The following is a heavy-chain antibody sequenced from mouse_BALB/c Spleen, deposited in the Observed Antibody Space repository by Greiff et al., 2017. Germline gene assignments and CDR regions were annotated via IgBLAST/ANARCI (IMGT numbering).Heavy chain of an antibody. CDR3: ARSLTTVVATGAMDY. J-gene: IGHJ4*01. CDR1: GFTFSSFG. Sequence: DVKLVESGGGLVQPGGSRKLSCAASGFTFSSFGMHWVRQAPEKGLEWVAYISSGSSTIYYADTVKGRFTISRDNPKNTLFLQMTSLRSEDTAMYYCARSLTTVVATGAMDYWGQGTSVTVSS. D-gene: IGHD1-1*01. CDR2: ISSGSSTI. V-gene: IGHV5-17*02.